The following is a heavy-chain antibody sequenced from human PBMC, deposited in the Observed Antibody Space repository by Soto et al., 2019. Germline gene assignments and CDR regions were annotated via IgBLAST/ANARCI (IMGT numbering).Heavy chain of an antibody. V-gene: IGHV1-18*01. CDR1: GYTFTSYG. CDR2: ISAYNGNT. D-gene: IGHD3-3*01. CDR3: ARDKGDFWSGYSYYFDY. Sequence: ASVKVSCKASGYTFTSYGISWVRQAPGQGLEWMGWISAYNGNTNYAQKLQGRVTMTTDTSTSTAYMELRSLRSDDTAVYYCARDKGDFWSGYSYYFDYWGQGTLVTVSS. J-gene: IGHJ4*02.